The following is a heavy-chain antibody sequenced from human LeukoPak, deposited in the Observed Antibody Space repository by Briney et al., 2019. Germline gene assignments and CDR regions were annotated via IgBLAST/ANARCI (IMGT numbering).Heavy chain of an antibody. CDR3: ARLKSRVRSWPTYYYGMDV. CDR2: INHSGST. J-gene: IGHJ6*02. CDR1: GGSFSGYY. D-gene: IGHD6-13*01. V-gene: IGHV4-34*01. Sequence: TSETLSLTCAVYGGSFSGYYWSWIRQPPGKGLEWIGEINHSGSTNYNPSLKSRVPISVDTSKNQFSLKLSSVTAADTAVYYCARLKSRVRSWPTYYYGMDVWGQGTTVTVSS.